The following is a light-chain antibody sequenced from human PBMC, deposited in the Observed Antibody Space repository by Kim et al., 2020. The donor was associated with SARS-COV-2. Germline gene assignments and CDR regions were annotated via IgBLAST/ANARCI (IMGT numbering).Light chain of an antibody. CDR1: QSISSY. J-gene: IGKJ4*01. CDR3: QQSYITRFT. V-gene: IGKV1-39*01. Sequence: DIQMTQSPSSLSASVGDRVTITCRASQSISSYLNWYQQKPGKAPKLLIYAASSLQSGVPSRFSGSGSGTDFTLTISSLQPEDFATYYCQQSYITRFTFGGGTKLEI. CDR2: AAS.